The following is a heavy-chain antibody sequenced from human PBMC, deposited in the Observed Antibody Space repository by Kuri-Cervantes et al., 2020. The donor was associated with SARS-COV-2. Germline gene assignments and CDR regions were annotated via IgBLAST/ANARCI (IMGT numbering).Heavy chain of an antibody. J-gene: IGHJ4*02. CDR3: AKEYSGSWGYGY. V-gene: IGHV3-30*18. CDR1: GFTFSSYG. CDR2: ISYDGSNK. D-gene: IGHD1-26*01. Sequence: GGSLRLSCAASGFTFSSYGMHWVRPAPGKGLEWVAVISYDGSNKYYADSVKGRFTISRDNSKNTLYLQMNSLRAEDTAVYYCAKEYSGSWGYGYWGQGTLVTVSS.